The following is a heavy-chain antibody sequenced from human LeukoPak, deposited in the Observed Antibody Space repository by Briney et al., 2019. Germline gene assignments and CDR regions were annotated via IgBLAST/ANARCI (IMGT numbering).Heavy chain of an antibody. V-gene: IGHV3-21*01. D-gene: IGHD6-6*01. CDR3: ARYVAARNFDY. J-gene: IGHJ4*02. Sequence: GGSLRLSCAASGFTFSSYSMNWVRQAPGKGLEWVSSISSSSSYIYYADSVKGRFTISRDNAKNSLYLQMNSLRAEDTAVYYCARYVAARNFDYWGQGTLVTVSS. CDR2: ISSSSSYI. CDR1: GFTFSSYS.